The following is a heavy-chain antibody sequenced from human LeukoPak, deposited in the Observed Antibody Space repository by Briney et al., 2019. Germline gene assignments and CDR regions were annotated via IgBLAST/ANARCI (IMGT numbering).Heavy chain of an antibody. CDR3: ARRGTGHGMDV. Sequence: GGSLRLSCAASGFTFNNYWIHWVRQVPGKGLVWVSRINNDGSSASYVDSVKGRFTISRDNAKNTLFLQMNSLRTEDTAVYYCARRGTGHGMDVWGQGTTVTVSS. CDR2: INNDGSSA. V-gene: IGHV3-74*01. D-gene: IGHD1-1*01. J-gene: IGHJ6*02. CDR1: GFTFNNYW.